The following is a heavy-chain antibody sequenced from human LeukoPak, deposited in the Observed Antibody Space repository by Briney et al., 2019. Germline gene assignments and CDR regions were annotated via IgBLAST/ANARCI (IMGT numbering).Heavy chain of an antibody. CDR1: GFTFSSYG. Sequence: GGSLRLSCAASGFTFSSYGMHWVRQAPGKGLEWVSYVSSSGSTIYYADSVKGRFTISRDNAKNSLYLQMNSLRAEDTAVYYCAREGGIVPFDPWGQGTLVTVSS. D-gene: IGHD1-26*01. CDR2: VSSSGSTI. V-gene: IGHV3-48*04. J-gene: IGHJ5*02. CDR3: AREGGIVPFDP.